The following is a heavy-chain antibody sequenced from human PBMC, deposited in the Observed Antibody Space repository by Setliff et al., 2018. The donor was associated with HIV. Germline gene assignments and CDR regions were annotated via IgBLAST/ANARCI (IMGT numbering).Heavy chain of an antibody. V-gene: IGHV4-31*03. CDR3: ARHGHFYDSSSSDAFDI. CDR1: GVSIVSGGFY. D-gene: IGHD3-22*01. CDR2: VYYTGKT. J-gene: IGHJ3*02. Sequence: PSETLSLTCSVSGVSIVSGGFYFSWIRQHPGKGLEWLGTVYYTGKTYYNPSLQSRLTMSADTSKNQLYLKMNSVTAADTAVYYCARHGHFYDSSSSDAFDIWGHGTMVTVSS.